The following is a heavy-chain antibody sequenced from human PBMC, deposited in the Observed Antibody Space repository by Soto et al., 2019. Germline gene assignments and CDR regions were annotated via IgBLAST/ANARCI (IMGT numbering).Heavy chain of an antibody. D-gene: IGHD3-22*01. CDR1: GYTFTSYG. J-gene: IGHJ4*02. Sequence: ASVKVSFKASGYTFTSYGLNWVRQAPGQGLEWMGWISAYNGNTNYAQKFQGRVTMTTDTSTSTAYMELRSLRSDDTAVYYCARSGSSGYYLEYWGQGTLVTVSS. V-gene: IGHV1-18*01. CDR3: ARSGSSGYYLEY. CDR2: ISAYNGNT.